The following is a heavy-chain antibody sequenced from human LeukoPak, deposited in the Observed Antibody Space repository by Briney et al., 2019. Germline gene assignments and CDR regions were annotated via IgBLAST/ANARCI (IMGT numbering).Heavy chain of an antibody. CDR1: GYTFTGYY. D-gene: IGHD1-1*01. CDR2: INPNSGGT. CDR3: AREVPPFDP. J-gene: IGHJ5*02. Sequence: ASVKVSCKASGYTFTGYYMHWVQQAPGQGLEWMGWINPNSGGTNYAQTFHDRVTMTRDTSISTAYMELSSLRSEDTAVHYCAREVPPFDPWGQGTLVTVSS. V-gene: IGHV1-2*02.